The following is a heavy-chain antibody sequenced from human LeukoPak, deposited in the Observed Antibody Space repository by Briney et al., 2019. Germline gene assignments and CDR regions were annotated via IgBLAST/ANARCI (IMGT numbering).Heavy chain of an antibody. J-gene: IGHJ4*02. Sequence: TGGSLRLSCAASGFTFSSYSMNWVRQAPGKGLEWVSYISSSSSTIYCAGSVKGRFTISRDNAKNSLYLQMNSLRAEDTAVYYCARGNLYYFDYWGQGTLVTVSS. V-gene: IGHV3-48*04. CDR1: GFTFSSYS. D-gene: IGHD1-14*01. CDR2: ISSSSSTI. CDR3: ARGNLYYFDY.